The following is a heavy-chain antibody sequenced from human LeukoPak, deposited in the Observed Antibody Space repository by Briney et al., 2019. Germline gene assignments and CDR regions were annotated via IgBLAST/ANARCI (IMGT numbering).Heavy chain of an antibody. Sequence: GGSLRLSCAASGFTFISYAMHWVRQAPGKGLEYVSVISSNGGSTYYANSVKGRFTISRDNSKNTLYLQMGSLRAEDMAVYYCARGGLLWFGELSGYWGQGTLVTVSS. V-gene: IGHV3-64*01. CDR1: GFTFISYA. CDR3: ARGGLLWFGELSGY. J-gene: IGHJ4*02. D-gene: IGHD3-10*01. CDR2: ISSNGGST.